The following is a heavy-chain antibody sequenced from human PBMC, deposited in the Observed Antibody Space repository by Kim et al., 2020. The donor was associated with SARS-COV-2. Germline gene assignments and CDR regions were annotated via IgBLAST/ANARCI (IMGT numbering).Heavy chain of an antibody. V-gene: IGHV3-30*04. D-gene: IGHD5-12*01. J-gene: IGHJ6*02. Sequence: GGSLRLSCAASGFTFSSYSMHWVRQAPGKGLEWVAFISYDGSNKYYADSVKGRFTISRDNSKNTLYLQMNSLRAADTAVYYCARSGYGSGMDVWGQGTTV. CDR2: ISYDGSNK. CDR3: ARSGYGSGMDV. CDR1: GFTFSSYS.